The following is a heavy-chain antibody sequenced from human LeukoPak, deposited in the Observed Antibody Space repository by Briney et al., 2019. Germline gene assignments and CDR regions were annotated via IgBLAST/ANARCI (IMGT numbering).Heavy chain of an antibody. CDR3: ARTNRHFYGSGSNLTPWPVGMDV. V-gene: IGHV4-59*01. J-gene: IGHJ6*02. CDR1: GGAISRYN. Sequence: PSETLSLTCTDSGGAISRYNGTWIREPPAKELKGIGYIYYSGNTNYNPSLKSRVTISGDTSKKQFSLKMNAVTAADTAVYYCARTNRHFYGSGSNLTPWPVGMDVWGQGTTVTVSS. CDR2: IYYSGNT. D-gene: IGHD3-10*01.